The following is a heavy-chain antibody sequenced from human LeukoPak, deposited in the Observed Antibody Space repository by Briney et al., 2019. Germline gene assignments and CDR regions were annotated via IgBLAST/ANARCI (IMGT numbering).Heavy chain of an antibody. V-gene: IGHV3-23*01. CDR3: AKIVDCSITSCHFDY. Sequence: GGSLRLSCAASGFTFSSYAMSWVRQAPGKGLEWVSTISGSGDSTYYADSVKGRFTIPRDNSKNTLYLQMNSLRAEDTAVYYCAKIVDCSITSCHFDYWGQGTLVTVSS. J-gene: IGHJ4*02. CDR1: GFTFSSYA. CDR2: ISGSGDST. D-gene: IGHD2-2*01.